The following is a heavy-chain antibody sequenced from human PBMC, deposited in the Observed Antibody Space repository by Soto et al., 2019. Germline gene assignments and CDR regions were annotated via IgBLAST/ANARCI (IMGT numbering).Heavy chain of an antibody. J-gene: IGHJ6*02. CDR1: GYTFTGYY. CDR2: INPNSGGT. D-gene: IGHD6-13*01. Sequence: QVQLVQSGAEVKKPGASVKVSCKASGYTFTGYYMHWVRQAPGQGLEWMGWINPNSGGTNYAQKFQGWVTMTRDTSISTAYMELSRLRSDDTAVYYCARDKEGSSWYSRFTDYYGMDVWGQGTTVTVSS. V-gene: IGHV1-2*04. CDR3: ARDKEGSSWYSRFTDYYGMDV.